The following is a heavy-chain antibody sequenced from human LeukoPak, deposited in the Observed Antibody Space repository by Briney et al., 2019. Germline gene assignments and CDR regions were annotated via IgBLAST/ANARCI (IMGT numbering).Heavy chain of an antibody. V-gene: IGHV4-59*01. CDR1: GGSISSYY. CDR3: ARSHYYCYGMDV. CDR2: IYYSGST. J-gene: IGHJ6*02. Sequence: SETLSLTCTVSGGSISSYYWSWIRQPPGKGLEWIGYIYYSGSTNYNPSLKSRVTISVDTSKNQFSLELSSVTAADTAVYYCARSHYYCYGMDVWGQGTTVTVSS.